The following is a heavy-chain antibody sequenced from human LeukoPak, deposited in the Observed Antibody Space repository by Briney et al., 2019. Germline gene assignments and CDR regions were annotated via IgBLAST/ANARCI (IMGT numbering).Heavy chain of an antibody. D-gene: IGHD2-15*01. CDR1: GFTFSSYS. CDR2: MSGSGGST. V-gene: IGHV3-23*01. Sequence: GGSLRLSCAASGFTFSSYSMNWVRQAPGKGLEWVSTMSGSGGSTYYADSVKGRFTISRDNSKNTLYLQMNSLRAEDTALYYCAREGYCSGGSCSRNFDYWGQGTLVTVSS. CDR3: AREGYCSGGSCSRNFDY. J-gene: IGHJ4*02.